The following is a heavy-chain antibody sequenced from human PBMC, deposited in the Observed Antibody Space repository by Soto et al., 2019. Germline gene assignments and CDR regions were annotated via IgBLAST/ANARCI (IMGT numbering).Heavy chain of an antibody. CDR1: GFTFSSYA. CDR3: AKEVGATWDYYCYYGMDV. D-gene: IGHD1-26*01. J-gene: IGHJ6*02. V-gene: IGHV3-23*01. Sequence: PGGSLRLSCAASGFTFSSYAMSWVRQAPGKGLEWVSAISGSGGSTYYADSVKGRFTISRDNSKNTLYLQMNSLRAEDTAVYYCAKEVGATWDYYCYYGMDVWGQGTTVTVSS. CDR2: ISGSGGST.